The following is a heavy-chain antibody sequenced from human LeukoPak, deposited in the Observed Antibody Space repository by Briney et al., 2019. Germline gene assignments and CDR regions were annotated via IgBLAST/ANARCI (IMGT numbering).Heavy chain of an antibody. V-gene: IGHV3-7*01. J-gene: IGHJ3*02. CDR3: ARNYYDSSGYYSLCAFDI. CDR2: IKQDGSEK. Sequence: GGSLRLSCAASGFTFSSYAMSWVRQAPGKGLEWVANIKQDGSEKYYVDSVKGRFTISRDNAKNSLYLQMNSLRAEDTAVYYCARNYYDSSGYYSLCAFDIWGQGTMVTVSS. CDR1: GFTFSSYA. D-gene: IGHD3-22*01.